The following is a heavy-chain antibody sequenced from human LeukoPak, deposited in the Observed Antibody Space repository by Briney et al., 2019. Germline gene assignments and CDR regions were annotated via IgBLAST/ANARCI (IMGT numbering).Heavy chain of an antibody. D-gene: IGHD3-22*01. CDR3: ARATYYYDSSGYRGFLYYYYMDV. V-gene: IGHV4-39*07. CDR1: GGSISSSSYY. J-gene: IGHJ6*03. Sequence: PSETLSLTCTVSGGSISSSSYYWGWIRQPPGTGLEWIGSIYYSGSTYYNPSLKSRVTISVDTSKNQFSLKLSSVTAADTAVYYCARATYYYDSSGYRGFLYYYYMDVWGKGTTVTVSS. CDR2: IYYSGST.